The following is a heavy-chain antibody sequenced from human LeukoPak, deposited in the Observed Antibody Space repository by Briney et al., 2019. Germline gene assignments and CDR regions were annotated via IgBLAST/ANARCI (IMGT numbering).Heavy chain of an antibody. CDR2: ISGSGGST. J-gene: IGHJ4*02. CDR3: AKDGYSSGWYFDY. CDR1: GFTFSSYA. D-gene: IGHD6-19*01. Sequence: PGGSLRLSCAASGFTFSSYAVSWVRQAPGKGLEWVSAISGSGGSTYYADSVKGRFIISRDNSKNTLYLQMNSLRAEDTAVYYCAKDGYSSGWYFDYWGQGTLVTVSS. V-gene: IGHV3-23*01.